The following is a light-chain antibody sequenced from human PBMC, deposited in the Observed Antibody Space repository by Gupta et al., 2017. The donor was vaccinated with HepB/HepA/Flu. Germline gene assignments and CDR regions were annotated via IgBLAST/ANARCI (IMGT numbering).Light chain of an antibody. V-gene: IGLV2-23*02. CDR3: CSYAGRASVV. CDR1: SNDVGSFDL. J-gene: IGLJ2*01. CDR2: EVS. Sequence: QSALTHAASVSGSPSQSITISCTGTSNDVGSFDLVSWYQHHPGKAPNLIIYEVSKRPSSVSDRFSGSKSGNTASLAISGLQSEDEADYYCCSYAGRASVVFGGGTKLTVL.